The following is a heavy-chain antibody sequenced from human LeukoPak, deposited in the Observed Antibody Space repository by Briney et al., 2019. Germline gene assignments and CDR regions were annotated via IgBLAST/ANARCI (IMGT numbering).Heavy chain of an antibody. CDR3: ASGDCSSTSCYVPYFDY. CDR1: GGTFSSYA. D-gene: IGHD2-2*03. V-gene: IGHV1-69*05. CDR2: IIPIFGTA. J-gene: IGHJ4*02. Sequence: SVKVSCKASGGTFSSYAISWVRQAPGQGLEWMGGIIPIFGTANYAQKLQGRVTMTTDTSTSTAYMELRSLRSDDTAVYYCASGDCSSTSCYVPYFDYWGQGTLVTVSS.